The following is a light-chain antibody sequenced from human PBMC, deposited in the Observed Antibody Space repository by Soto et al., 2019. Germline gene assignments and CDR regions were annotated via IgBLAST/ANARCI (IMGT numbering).Light chain of an antibody. CDR1: TSDIGASNY. Sequence: QSALTQPASVSGSPGQSITVSCTGTTSDIGASNYVSWYQQHPGKAPKLIIYEVSNRPSGVSNRFSGSKSGNTASLTISGLQAEDEADYYCRSYTISSIIMFAGGTKLTVL. CDR3: RSYTISSIIM. V-gene: IGLV2-14*01. CDR2: EVS. J-gene: IGLJ3*02.